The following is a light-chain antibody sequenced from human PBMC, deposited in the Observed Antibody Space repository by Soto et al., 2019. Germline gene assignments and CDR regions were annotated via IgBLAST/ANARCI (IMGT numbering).Light chain of an antibody. CDR1: QDISSY. Sequence: IQMTQSPSSLSASVGDRVTITCRASQDISSYLAWYQQKPGKAPKLLIYAASTLRSGVPSRFSGSKSATNFTLTISSLQPDDFATYYCQQLNTYPPTFGHGTKVDIK. V-gene: IGKV1-9*01. J-gene: IGKJ1*01. CDR2: AAS. CDR3: QQLNTYPPT.